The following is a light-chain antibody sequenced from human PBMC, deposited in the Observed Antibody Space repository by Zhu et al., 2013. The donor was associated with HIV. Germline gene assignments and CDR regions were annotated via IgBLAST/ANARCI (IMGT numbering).Light chain of an antibody. CDR2: DDF. CDR1: NIGSKS. Sequence: SYELTQPPSVSVAPAKTASITCGGNNIGSKSVYWYQQKPGQAPVLVVYDDFGRPSGIPERISGSNSGNTATLTISSVEAGDEADYYCQVWDTLSDHLVFGGGTKLTVL. CDR3: QVWDTLSDHLV. V-gene: IGLV3-21*03. J-gene: IGLJ2*01.